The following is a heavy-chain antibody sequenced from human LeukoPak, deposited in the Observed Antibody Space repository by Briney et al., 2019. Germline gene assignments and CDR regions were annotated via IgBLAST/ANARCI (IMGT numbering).Heavy chain of an antibody. D-gene: IGHD6-19*01. CDR2: IWYDGSNK. CDR1: GFTFSSYG. V-gene: IGHV3-30*02. CDR3: IAVAAQLAGDY. Sequence: GGSLRLSCAASGFTFSSYGMHWVRQAPGKGLEWVAFIWYDGSNKYYADSVKGRFTISRDNSKNTLYLQMNSLRAEDTAVYYCIAVAAQLAGDYWGQGTLVTVSS. J-gene: IGHJ4*02.